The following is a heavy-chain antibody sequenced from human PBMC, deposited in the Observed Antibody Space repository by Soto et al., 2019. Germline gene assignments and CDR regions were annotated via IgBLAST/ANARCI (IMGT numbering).Heavy chain of an antibody. D-gene: IGHD3-10*02. V-gene: IGHV3-74*01. CDR1: GFTFSDYW. Sequence: EMQLVESGGDLVQPGGSLRLSCAASGFTFSDYWMHWVRHAPGKGLVWVSRISSDGTGTTYADSVKGRFTNSRDNAKNTLYLQMNSLRDEDTAVYYCACSYGMDVWGQGTTVTVSS. J-gene: IGHJ6*02. CDR2: ISSDGTGT. CDR3: ACSYGMDV.